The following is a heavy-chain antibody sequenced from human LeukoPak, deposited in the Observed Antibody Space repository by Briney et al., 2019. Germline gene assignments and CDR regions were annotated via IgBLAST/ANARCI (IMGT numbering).Heavy chain of an antibody. CDR2: ISYDGSNK. D-gene: IGHD1-26*01. Sequence: GRSLRLSCAASGFTLSSYGMHWVRQAPGKGLEWVAVISYDGSNKCYADSVKGRFTISRDNSKNTLYLQMNSLRAEDTAVYYCAKAARSGSYSIDYWGQGTLVTVSS. V-gene: IGHV3-30*18. CDR1: GFTLSSYG. J-gene: IGHJ4*02. CDR3: AKAARSGSYSIDY.